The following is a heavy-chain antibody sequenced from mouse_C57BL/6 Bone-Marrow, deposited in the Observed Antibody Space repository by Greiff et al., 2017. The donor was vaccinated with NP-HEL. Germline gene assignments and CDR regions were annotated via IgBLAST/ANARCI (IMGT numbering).Heavy chain of an antibody. D-gene: IGHD3-2*02. CDR2: IYPGDGDP. CDR3: ARRQTAQATYYFDY. CDR1: GYAFSSSW. V-gene: IGHV1-82*01. Sequence: QVQLQQSGPELVKPGASVKISCKASGYAFSSSWMNWVKQRPGKGLEWIGRIYPGDGDPNYNGKFKGKATLTADKSSRTAYMQRSSLTSEDSAVYFCARRQTAQATYYFDYGGQGTTLTVSS. J-gene: IGHJ2*01.